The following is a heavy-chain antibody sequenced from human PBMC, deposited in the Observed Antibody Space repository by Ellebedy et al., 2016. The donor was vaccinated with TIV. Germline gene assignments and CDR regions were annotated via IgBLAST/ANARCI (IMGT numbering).Heavy chain of an antibody. J-gene: IGHJ3*02. CDR1: GDSFSNSA. CDR2: IIPMFITA. CDR3: AETTDRSGGSWFYTFDI. Sequence: AASVKVSCKASGDSFSNSAISWARQAPGQGPEWMGGIIPMFITANYAQKFKGRVTISADESASTSYMEVNRLRSDDTAVYYCAETTDRSGGSWFYTFDIWGQGTMVTVSS. V-gene: IGHV1-69*13. D-gene: IGHD2-15*01.